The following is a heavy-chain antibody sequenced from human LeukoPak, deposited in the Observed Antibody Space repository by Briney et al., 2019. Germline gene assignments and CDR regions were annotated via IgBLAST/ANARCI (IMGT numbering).Heavy chain of an antibody. CDR2: ISSSSSTI. CDR3: ARDHDYGDYVPGY. J-gene: IGHJ4*02. D-gene: IGHD4-17*01. V-gene: IGHV3-48*01. CDR1: GFTFSSYS. Sequence: GGSLRLSCAASGFTFSSYSMNWVRQAPGKGLEWVSYISSSSSTIYYADPVKGRFTISRDNAKNSLYLQMNSLRAEDTAVYYCARDHDYGDYVPGYWGQGTLVTVSS.